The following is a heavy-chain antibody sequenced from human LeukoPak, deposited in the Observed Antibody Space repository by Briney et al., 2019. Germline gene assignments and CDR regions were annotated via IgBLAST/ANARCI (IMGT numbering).Heavy chain of an antibody. CDR2: IYSGGST. V-gene: IGHV3-66*01. Sequence: GGSLRLSWAASGFTVSSNYMSWVRQAPGKRLEWVSVIYSGGSTYYADSVKGRFTISRDNSKNTLYLQMNSLRAEDTAVYYCARTWNTLDYWGQGTLVTVSS. D-gene: IGHD1/OR15-1a*01. CDR1: GFTVSSNY. J-gene: IGHJ4*02. CDR3: ARTWNTLDY.